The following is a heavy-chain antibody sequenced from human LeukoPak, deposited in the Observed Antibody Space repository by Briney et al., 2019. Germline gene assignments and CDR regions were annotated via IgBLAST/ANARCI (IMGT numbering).Heavy chain of an antibody. CDR1: GDSISSGSYY. V-gene: IGHV4-61*02. J-gene: IGHJ4*02. D-gene: IGHD3-22*01. CDR2: IYTSGST. CDR3: ARDSSLVVVNTFDY. Sequence: PSETLSLTCTVSGDSISSGSYYWSWIRQPAGKGLEWIGRIYTSGSTNYNPSLKSRVTISVDTSKNQFSLKLSSVTAADTAVYYCARDSSLVVVNTFDYWGQGTLVTVSS.